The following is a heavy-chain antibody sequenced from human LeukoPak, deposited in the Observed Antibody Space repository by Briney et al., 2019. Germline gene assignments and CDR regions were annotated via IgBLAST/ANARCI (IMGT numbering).Heavy chain of an antibody. D-gene: IGHD3-3*01. CDR1: GFIFSDYA. CDR3: TTLNYDFWSGKYYFDY. J-gene: IGHJ4*02. V-gene: IGHV3-15*01. CDR2: IKSKTDGGTT. Sequence: PGGSLRLSCAASGFIFSDYAMHWVRQAPGKGLEWVGRIKSKTDGGTTDYAAPVKGRFTISRDDSKNTLYLQMNSLKTEDTAVYYCTTLNYDFWSGKYYFDYWGQGTLVTVSS.